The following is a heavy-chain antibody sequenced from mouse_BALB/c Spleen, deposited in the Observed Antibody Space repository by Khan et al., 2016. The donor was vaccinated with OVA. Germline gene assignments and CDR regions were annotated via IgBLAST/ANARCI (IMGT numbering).Heavy chain of an antibody. CDR3: TRQGFDAWFTY. CDR2: IDPFSGST. CDR1: GYSFTTYY. Sequence: VQLKQSGPELMKPGASVKISCKASGYSFTTYYIHWVMQSHGTSLEWIGYIDPFSGSTTYNQKFKGKATLTVDKSSSTAYIHLSNLTSEDSAVYYCTRQGFDAWFTYRSRGTVVTDSA. J-gene: IGHJ3*01. V-gene: IGHV1S135*01.